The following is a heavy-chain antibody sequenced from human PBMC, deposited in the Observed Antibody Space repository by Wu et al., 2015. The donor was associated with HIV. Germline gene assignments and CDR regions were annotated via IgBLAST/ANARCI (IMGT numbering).Heavy chain of an antibody. Sequence: QVQLVQSGAEVQKPGSSVKVSCKASGGXFSSYGISWVRQAPGQGLEWMGRIIPVFGTSITAQSFQGRVTITADEVTNTAYMELSSLRSEDTAVYYCARRRDDAFDIWGQGTMVTVSS. CDR1: GGXFSSYG. CDR3: ARRRDDAFDI. CDR2: IIPVFGTS. J-gene: IGHJ3*02. V-gene: IGHV1-69*13.